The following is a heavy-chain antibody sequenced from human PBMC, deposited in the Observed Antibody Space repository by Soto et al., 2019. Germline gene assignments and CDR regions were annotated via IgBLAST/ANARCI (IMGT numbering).Heavy chain of an antibody. CDR1: GFSFSSYG. CDR2: ISYDGSNE. Sequence: QVQLVESGGGVVQPGRSLRLSCAASGFSFSSYGMHWVRQAPGKGPEWVAVISYDGSNEHYADSMRGRLTISRDNSKNTLFLQMNSLRAEDTAIYYCAKAYFGGYCTDTSCYVTDYWGQGTLVTVSS. D-gene: IGHD2-2*01. J-gene: IGHJ4*02. CDR3: AKAYFGGYCTDTSCYVTDY. V-gene: IGHV3-30*18.